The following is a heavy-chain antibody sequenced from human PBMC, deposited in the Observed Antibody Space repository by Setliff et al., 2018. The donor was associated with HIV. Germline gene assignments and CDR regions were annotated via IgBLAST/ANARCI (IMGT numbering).Heavy chain of an antibody. Sequence: PSETLSLTCAVSGGSISSHYWSWIRQPPGKGLEWIGYIYYSGSTNHNPSLKSRVTMSVDTSENQFSLKLSSVTAADTAAYYCARHMKIISLIRGVIRTGDYYYMDVWGKGTTVTVSS. CDR1: GGSISSHY. CDR3: ARHMKIISLIRGVIRTGDYYYMDV. D-gene: IGHD3-10*01. J-gene: IGHJ6*03. V-gene: IGHV4-59*08. CDR2: IYYSGST.